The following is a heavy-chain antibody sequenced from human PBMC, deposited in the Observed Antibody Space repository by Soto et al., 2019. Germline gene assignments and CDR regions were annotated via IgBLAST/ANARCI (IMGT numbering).Heavy chain of an antibody. CDR2: IAVGSGNT. CDR3: AAGILNYDILTGLTSYYYYGMDV. CDR1: GFTFTSSA. D-gene: IGHD3-9*01. Sequence: SVKVSCKASGFTFTSSAMQWVRQARGQRLEWIGWIAVGSGNTNYAQKFQERVTITRDMSTSTAYMELSSLRSEDTAVYYCAAGILNYDILTGLTSYYYYGMDVWGQGTTVTV. J-gene: IGHJ6*02. V-gene: IGHV1-58*02.